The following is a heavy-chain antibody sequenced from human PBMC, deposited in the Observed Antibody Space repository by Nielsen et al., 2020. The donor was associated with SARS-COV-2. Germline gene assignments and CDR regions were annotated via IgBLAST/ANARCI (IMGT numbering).Heavy chain of an antibody. J-gene: IGHJ4*02. CDR3: TTEESYYDFWSGYYTVDY. V-gene: IGHV3-74*01. CDR2: IKSDGSST. Sequence: WIRQPPGKGLVWVSHIKSDGSSTSYADSVKGRFTIYRDNARNTLYLQMNSLKTEDTAVYYCTTEESYYDFWSGYYTVDYWGQGTLVTVSS. D-gene: IGHD3-3*01.